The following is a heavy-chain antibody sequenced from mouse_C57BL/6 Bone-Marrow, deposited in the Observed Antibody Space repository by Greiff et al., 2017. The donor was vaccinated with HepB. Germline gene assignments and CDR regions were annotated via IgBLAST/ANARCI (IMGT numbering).Heavy chain of an antibody. CDR2: IDPSDSYT. V-gene: IGHV1-59*01. D-gene: IGHD1-1*01. CDR1: GYTFTSYW. J-gene: IGHJ2*01. Sequence: QVQLQQPGAELVRPGTSVKLSCKASGYTFTSYWMHWVKQRPGQGLEWIGVIDPSDSYTNYNQKFKGKATLTVDTSSSTAYMQLSSLTSEDSAVYDCARSPLPYYYGSSSWGQGTTLTVSS. CDR3: ARSPLPYYYGSSS.